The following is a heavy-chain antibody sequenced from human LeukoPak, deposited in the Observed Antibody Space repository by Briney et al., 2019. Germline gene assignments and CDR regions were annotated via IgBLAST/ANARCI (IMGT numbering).Heavy chain of an antibody. CDR1: GGSISSYY. V-gene: IGHV4-59*01. CDR3: ARLRGVYYYDMDV. J-gene: IGHJ6*03. CDR2: IYFTGST. Sequence: SETLSLTCTVSGGSISSYYWTWIRQPPGKGLEWIGYIYFTGSTNYNPSLKTRVTISLDTSKNQFSLKLSSVTAADTAVYYCARLRGVYYYDMDVCGNGTTVTVSS. D-gene: IGHD3-10*01.